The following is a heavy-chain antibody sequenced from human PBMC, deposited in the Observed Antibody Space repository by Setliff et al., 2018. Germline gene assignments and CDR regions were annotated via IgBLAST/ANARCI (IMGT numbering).Heavy chain of an antibody. J-gene: IGHJ5*01. CDR1: Y. Sequence: YWIGWIRQPPGKGLEWIGRVYNTGTTNYNPSLKSRVTISISADTSNKSFSLNLFSVTAADTAVYYCVGRDFSGGDSWGHGTLVTVSS. CDR3: VGRDFSGGDS. V-gene: IGHV4-39*02. D-gene: IGHD6-25*01. CDR2: VYNTGTT.